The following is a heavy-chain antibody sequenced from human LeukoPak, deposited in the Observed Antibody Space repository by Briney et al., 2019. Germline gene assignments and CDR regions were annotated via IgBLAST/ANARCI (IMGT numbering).Heavy chain of an antibody. Sequence: PGGSLRLSCAASEFTFSSHWMHWVRRAPGKGLVWVSYINSDGSSTTYADYVKGRFTISRDNAKNMLYLQMNSLRAEDTAVYYCARDGSLPDYWGQGTLVTVSS. V-gene: IGHV3-74*01. CDR1: EFTFSSHW. CDR3: ARDGSLPDY. D-gene: IGHD5-12*01. CDR2: INSDGSST. J-gene: IGHJ4*02.